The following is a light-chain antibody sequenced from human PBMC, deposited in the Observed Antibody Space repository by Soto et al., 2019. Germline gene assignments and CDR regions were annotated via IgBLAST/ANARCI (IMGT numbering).Light chain of an antibody. V-gene: IGKV3-20*01. CDR1: QRLSTRS. J-gene: IGKJ3*01. CDR3: LQYGNPPIT. Sequence: EIVLTQSPCTLSLSPGGRAALACRANQRLSTRSLASSLAWSQQRPGQAPRLLIYGASKRARGVPGRYSGSGSGTDFTLTTRSLEPADFAVYSCLQYGNPPITFGLETKVHI. CDR2: GAS.